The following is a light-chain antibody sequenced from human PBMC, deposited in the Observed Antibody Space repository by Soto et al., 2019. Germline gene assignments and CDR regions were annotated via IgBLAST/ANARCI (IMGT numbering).Light chain of an antibody. Sequence: EIVMTQSPATLSVSPGERATLSCRASQSVSRSLAWYQHQPGQAPRLLIYGASTRDSGVPARFSGSGSGTEFTLTISSLQSEDFAVYYCQQYNNWTPFTFGQGTRLE. CDR1: QSVSRS. CDR2: GAS. J-gene: IGKJ5*01. CDR3: QQYNNWTPFT. V-gene: IGKV3-15*01.